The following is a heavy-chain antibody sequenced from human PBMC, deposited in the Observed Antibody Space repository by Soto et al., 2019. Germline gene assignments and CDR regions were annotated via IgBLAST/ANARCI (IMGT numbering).Heavy chain of an antibody. Sequence: QVQLVQSGAEVKKPGSSVKVSCKASGGTFSSYAISWVRQAPGQGLEWMGGIIPIFGTANYAQKFQGRVTITADESTSTAYMELSRLRSEDTAVYYCARDLVVGATPYYYGMDVWGQGTTVTVSS. V-gene: IGHV1-69*01. J-gene: IGHJ6*02. CDR3: ARDLVVGATPYYYGMDV. D-gene: IGHD1-26*01. CDR1: GGTFSSYA. CDR2: IIPIFGTA.